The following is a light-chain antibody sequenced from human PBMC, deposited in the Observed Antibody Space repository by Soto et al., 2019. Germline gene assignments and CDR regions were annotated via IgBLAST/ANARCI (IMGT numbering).Light chain of an antibody. J-gene: IGLJ1*01. CDR3: SSYTNINTRACV. CDR2: EVT. CDR1: SSDVGGYNY. Sequence: QSALTQSASVSGSPGQSITISCTGTSSDVGGYNYVSWYQQHPGKAPKLIIYEVTDRPSGVSNRFSGSKSGNTASLTISGLQAEDEAEYYCSSYTNINTRACVFGTGTKVTVL. V-gene: IGLV2-14*01.